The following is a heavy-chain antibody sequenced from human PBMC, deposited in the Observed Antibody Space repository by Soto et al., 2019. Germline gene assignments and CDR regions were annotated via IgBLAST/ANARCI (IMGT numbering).Heavy chain of an antibody. Sequence: QITLKESGPTLVKPTQTLTLTCTFSGFSLTTSGVGVGWIRQPPGKALEWLALIYWDDDKRYSPSQKSRLTSTKDTSKNRVVLTMTNKDPADTATYFCANTKTTVTWWFDPWRQGTLVTVSS. J-gene: IGHJ5*02. V-gene: IGHV2-5*02. CDR1: GFSLTTSGVG. CDR3: ANTKTTVTWWFDP. CDR2: IYWDDDK. D-gene: IGHD4-17*01.